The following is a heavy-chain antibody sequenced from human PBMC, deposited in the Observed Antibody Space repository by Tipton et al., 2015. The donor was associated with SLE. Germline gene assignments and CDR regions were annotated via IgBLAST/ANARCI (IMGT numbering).Heavy chain of an antibody. CDR1: GFTFRNFG. CDR3: ARDRGSYHAFDL. J-gene: IGHJ3*01. V-gene: IGHV3-33*01. Sequence: SLRLSRAASGFTFRNFGMHWVRQPPGKGLEWVAVIWSDENDLNYVDSVRGRFSISRDNSKNTLFLDMVSLRAEDTAMYYCARDRGSYHAFDLWGQGTTVTVSS. D-gene: IGHD1-26*01. CDR2: IWSDENDL.